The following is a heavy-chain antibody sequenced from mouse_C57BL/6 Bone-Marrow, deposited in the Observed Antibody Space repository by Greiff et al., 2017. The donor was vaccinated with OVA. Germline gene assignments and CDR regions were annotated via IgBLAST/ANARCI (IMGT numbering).Heavy chain of an antibody. CDR2: IDPENGDT. D-gene: IGHD2-1*01. J-gene: IGHJ2*01. V-gene: IGHV14-4*01. Sequence: VQLKQSGAELVRPGASVKLSCTASGFNIKDDYMHWVKQRPEQGLEWIGWIDPENGDTEYALKFQGKATITADTSSNTAYLQLSSLTSEDTAVYYCTSYGNFDYWGQGTTLTVSS. CDR3: TSYGNFDY. CDR1: GFNIKDDY.